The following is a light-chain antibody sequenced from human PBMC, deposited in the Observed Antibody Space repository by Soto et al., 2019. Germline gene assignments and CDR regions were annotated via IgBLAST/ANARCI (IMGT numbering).Light chain of an antibody. Sequence: QSALTQPASVSGSPGQSITISCTGTSSDVGTYNLVSWYQQLPGKVPKLIIYEDTKRPSGVSTRFSGSKSGNTASLTISGLQAEDEADYSCCSYATGATWVFGGGTKLTVL. CDR3: CSYATGATWV. J-gene: IGLJ3*02. V-gene: IGLV2-23*01. CDR2: EDT. CDR1: SSDVGTYNL.